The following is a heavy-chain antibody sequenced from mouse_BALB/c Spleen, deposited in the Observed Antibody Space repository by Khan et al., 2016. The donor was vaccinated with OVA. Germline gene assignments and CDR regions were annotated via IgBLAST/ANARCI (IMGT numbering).Heavy chain of an antibody. CDR1: GFSLSSNG. Sequence: QVQLKQSGPGLVAPSQSLSITCTVSGFSLSSNGVSWVRQPPGKGLEWLGVIWGDGSTNYHSTLKSRLIISKDNSKSQVFLKLNSLQTDDTATYYCAKCTPDYYSMDYWGQGTSVTVSS. V-gene: IGHV2-3*01. J-gene: IGHJ4*01. CDR2: IWGDGST. CDR3: AKCTPDYYSMDY.